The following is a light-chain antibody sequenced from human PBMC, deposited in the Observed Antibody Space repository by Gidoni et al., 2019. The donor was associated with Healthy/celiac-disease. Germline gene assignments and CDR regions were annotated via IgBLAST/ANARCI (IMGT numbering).Light chain of an antibody. V-gene: IGKV3-15*01. J-gene: IGKJ4*01. CDR2: GDS. Sequence: EIVMTQSPDTLSVSPGERATLSCRASQSVSSNLAWYQQKPGQAPRLLIYGDSTRATGSPARFSGSGSGTEFTLTISSLQSEDFAVYYCQQYNNWPLTFGGGTKVEIK. CDR3: QQYNNWPLT. CDR1: QSVSSN.